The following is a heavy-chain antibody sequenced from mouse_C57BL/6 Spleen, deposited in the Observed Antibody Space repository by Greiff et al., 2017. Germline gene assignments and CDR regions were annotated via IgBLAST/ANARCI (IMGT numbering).Heavy chain of an antibody. J-gene: IGHJ4*01. CDR3: ARDYYGPMDD. CDR1: GYTFTSYW. D-gene: IGHD1-1*01. V-gene: IGHV1-61*01. Sequence: QVQLQQPGAELVRPGSSVKLSCTASGYTFTSYWMDWVKQRPGQGLEWIGNIYPSDSETHYNQKFKDKATLTVDKSSSTAYRQLSSLTSEDSAVYYCARDYYGPMDDWGQGTSVTVSS. CDR2: IYPSDSET.